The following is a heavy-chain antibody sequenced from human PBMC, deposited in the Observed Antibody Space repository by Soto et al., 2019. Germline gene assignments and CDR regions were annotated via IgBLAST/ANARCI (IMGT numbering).Heavy chain of an antibody. D-gene: IGHD3-10*01. J-gene: IGHJ4*02. CDR3: ARVSLWFGELF. CDR2: IYYSGCT. Sequence: QVQLQESGPGLVKPSQTLSLTCTVSGGSISSGDCNWSWIRQPPGKGLEWIGYIYYSGCTYYNPSLKSRVTISVDSSKNQFSLNLTSVTAADTAVYYCARVSLWFGELFWGQGTLVTVSS. CDR1: GGSISSGDCN. V-gene: IGHV4-30-4*01.